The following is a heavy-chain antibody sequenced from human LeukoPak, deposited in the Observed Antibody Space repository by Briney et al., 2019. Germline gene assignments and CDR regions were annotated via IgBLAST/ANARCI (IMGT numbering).Heavy chain of an antibody. J-gene: IGHJ4*02. Sequence: GGSLRLSCAASGFTFTKAWMSWVRQAPGKGLEWVGRIRSKTDGGTTEYAAPVQGRFTISRDDSKNALYLQMNSLKTEDTAVYYCTTRSQPGYWGQGTLVTVSS. CDR2: IRSKTDGGTT. D-gene: IGHD6-13*01. CDR1: GFTFTKAW. V-gene: IGHV3-15*01. CDR3: TTRSQPGY.